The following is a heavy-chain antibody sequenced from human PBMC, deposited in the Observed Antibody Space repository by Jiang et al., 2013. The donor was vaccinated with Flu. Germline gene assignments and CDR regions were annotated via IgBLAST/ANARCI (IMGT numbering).Heavy chain of an antibody. Sequence: TLTCTFSGFSSTVVEWVWAGSVSPRVRPWSGLHSFIGMMSATAPSLKSSLTITKDTSKNQVVLTMTNMDPVDTATYYCARSRRFGELWGYYYYAMDVWGQGTTVTVSS. D-gene: IGHD3-10*01. V-gene: IGHV2-5*02. J-gene: IGHJ6*02. CDR1: GFSSTVVEWV. CDR3: ARSRRFGELWGYYYYAMDV. CDR2: FIGMM.